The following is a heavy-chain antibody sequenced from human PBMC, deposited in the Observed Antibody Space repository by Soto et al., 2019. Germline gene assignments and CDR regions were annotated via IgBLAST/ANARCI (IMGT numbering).Heavy chain of an antibody. CDR3: AKAIVVVPAAIEFYYYGMHV. CDR2: ISYDGSNK. CDR1: GFTFSSYG. D-gene: IGHD2-2*01. Sequence: GGSLRRSCAASGFTFSSYGMHWVRQAPGKGLEWVAVISYDGSNKYYADSVKGRFTISRDNSKNTLYLQMNSLRAEDTAVYYCAKAIVVVPAAIEFYYYGMHVWGQGTTVTVS. V-gene: IGHV3-30*18. J-gene: IGHJ6*02.